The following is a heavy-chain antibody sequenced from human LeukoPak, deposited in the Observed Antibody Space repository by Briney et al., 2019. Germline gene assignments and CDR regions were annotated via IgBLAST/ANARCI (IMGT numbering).Heavy chain of an antibody. Sequence: GGSLRLSCAASGFTFSTYSMNWVRQAPGKGLEWVSSITSSSGNIYYADSVRGGFTISRDNAKKSLYLQMKRLRAEDTAVYYCARDLFGSGSFYGFWGQGTLVTV. D-gene: IGHD3-10*01. J-gene: IGHJ4*02. V-gene: IGHV3-21*01. CDR3: ARDLFGSGSFYGF. CDR1: GFTFSTYS. CDR2: ITSSSGNI.